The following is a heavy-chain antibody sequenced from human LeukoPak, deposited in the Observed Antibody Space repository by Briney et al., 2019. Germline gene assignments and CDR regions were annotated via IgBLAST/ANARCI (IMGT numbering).Heavy chain of an antibody. J-gene: IGHJ4*02. Sequence: GGSLRLSCAASGFTFSSYGMHWVRQAPGKGLVLLAVIWYDGSNKYYADSVKGRFTISRDNSKNTLYLQMNSLRAEDTAVYYCARESYSSGWYRIDYWGQGTLVTVSS. CDR3: ARESYSSGWYRIDY. CDR2: IWYDGSNK. V-gene: IGHV3-33*01. CDR1: GFTFSSYG. D-gene: IGHD6-19*01.